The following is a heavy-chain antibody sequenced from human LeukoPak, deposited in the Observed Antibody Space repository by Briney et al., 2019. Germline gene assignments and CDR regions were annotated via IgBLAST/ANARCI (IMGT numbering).Heavy chain of an antibody. CDR2: INDDGSAT. V-gene: IGHV3-74*01. CDR1: GFTFSNYW. J-gene: IGHJ4*02. Sequence: GGSLRLSCAAPGFTFSNYWMHWVRQVPGKGLVWVPRINDDGSATFYADSVKGRFTISRDNAKNTLFLQMSSLRAEDTAVYFCAREILAPGKTHDYWGQGTLVTVSS. CDR3: AREILAPGKTHDY.